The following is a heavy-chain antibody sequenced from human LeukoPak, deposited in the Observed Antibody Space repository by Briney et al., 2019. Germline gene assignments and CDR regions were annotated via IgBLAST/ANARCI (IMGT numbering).Heavy chain of an antibody. V-gene: IGHV3-21*01. J-gene: IGHJ4*02. CDR1: GFTFSSCG. D-gene: IGHD1-14*01. CDR3: ATETIGRHYDY. Sequence: PGGSLRLTCAASGFTFSSCGFNWVRQAPGKGLEWVSSIGPTGTDRYYADSVRGRFTISRDNAKNSMYLQMDSLRDEDTAVYYCATETIGRHYDYWGQGTLLTVSS. CDR2: IGPTGTDR.